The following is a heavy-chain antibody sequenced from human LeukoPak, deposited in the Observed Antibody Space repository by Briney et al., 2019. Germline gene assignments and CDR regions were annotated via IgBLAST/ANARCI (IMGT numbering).Heavy chain of an antibody. Sequence: PGGSLRLSCAASGFTFDDYAMHWVRQAPGKGLEWVSLITGDGGRTYYADSVKGRFTISRDSSKNSLYLQMNSLRTEDTALYYCAKEGPIAVAGYFDYWGQGTLVTVSS. V-gene: IGHV3-43*02. J-gene: IGHJ4*02. CDR1: GFTFDDYA. D-gene: IGHD6-19*01. CDR3: AKEGPIAVAGYFDY. CDR2: ITGDGGRT.